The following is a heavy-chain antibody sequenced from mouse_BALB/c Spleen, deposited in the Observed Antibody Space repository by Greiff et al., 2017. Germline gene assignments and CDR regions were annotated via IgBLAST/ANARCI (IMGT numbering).Heavy chain of an antibody. J-gene: IGHJ3*01. CDR1: GYTFTSYW. D-gene: IGHD1-1*01. CDR2: IYPGNSDT. CDR3: ARDYGGPWFAY. Sequence: EVQLQQSGTVLARPGASVKMSCKASGYTFTSYWMHWVKQRPGQGLEWIGAIYPGNSDTSYNQKFKGKAKLTAVTSTSTAYMELSSLTNEDSAVYYCARDYGGPWFAYWGQGTLVTVSA. V-gene: IGHV1-5*01.